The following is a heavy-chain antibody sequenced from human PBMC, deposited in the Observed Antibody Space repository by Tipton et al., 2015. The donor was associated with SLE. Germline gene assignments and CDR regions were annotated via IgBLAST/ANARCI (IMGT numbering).Heavy chain of an antibody. V-gene: IGHV4-59*11. CDR2: INHSGST. CDR1: GGSISSHY. D-gene: IGHD6-13*01. CDR3: ARDRAAAGTYGMDV. Sequence: TLSLTCTVSGGSISSHYCSWIRQPPGKGLEWIGEINHSGSTNYNPSLKSRVTISVDTSKNQFSLKLSSVTAADTAVYYCARDRAAAGTYGMDVWGQGTTVTVSS. J-gene: IGHJ6*02.